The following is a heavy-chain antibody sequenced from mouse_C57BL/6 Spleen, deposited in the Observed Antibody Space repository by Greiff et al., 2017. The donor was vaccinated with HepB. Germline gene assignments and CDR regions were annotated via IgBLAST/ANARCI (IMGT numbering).Heavy chain of an antibody. CDR1: GYAFSSYW. Sequence: VQLKESGAELVKPGASVKISCKASGYAFSSYWMNWVKQRPGKGLEWIGQIYPGDGDTNYNGKFKGKATLTADKSSSTAYMQLSSLTSEDSAVYFCARGEDSAWFAYWGQGTLVTVSA. CDR3: ARGEDSAWFAY. CDR2: IYPGDGDT. V-gene: IGHV1-80*01. J-gene: IGHJ3*01.